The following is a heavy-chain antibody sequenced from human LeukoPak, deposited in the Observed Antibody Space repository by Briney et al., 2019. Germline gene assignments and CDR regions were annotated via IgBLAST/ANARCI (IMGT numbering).Heavy chain of an antibody. CDR3: AKEGRSLQTY. V-gene: IGHV3-7*03. CDR1: GSMFSSNW. Sequence: GGFLRLSCAASGSMFSSNWMSWVRLAPGKGLEWVANIKEDGTETYYVDSVKGRFTISRDNAKNSLYLQMNSLRVEDTAVYYCAKEGRSLQTYWGQGTLVTVSS. D-gene: IGHD5-24*01. J-gene: IGHJ4*02. CDR2: IKEDGTET.